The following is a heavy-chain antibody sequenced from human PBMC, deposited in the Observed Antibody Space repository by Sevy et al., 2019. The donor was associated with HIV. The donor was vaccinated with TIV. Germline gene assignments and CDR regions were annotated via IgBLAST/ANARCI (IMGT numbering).Heavy chain of an antibody. CDR3: ARGLVTATTYYFDY. V-gene: IGHV4-34*01. D-gene: IGHD2-21*02. J-gene: IGHJ4*02. CDR1: GGSFSGYY. Sequence: SETLSLTCAVYGGSFSGYYWSWIRQPPGKGLEWIGEINHSGSTNYSPSLKSRVTISVDTSKNQFSLKLSSVTAADTAVYYCARGLVTATTYYFDYWGQGTLVTVSS. CDR2: INHSGST.